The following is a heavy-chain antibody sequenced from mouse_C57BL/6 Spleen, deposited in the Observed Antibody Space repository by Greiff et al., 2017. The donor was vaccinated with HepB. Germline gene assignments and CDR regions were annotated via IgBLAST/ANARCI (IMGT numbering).Heavy chain of an antibody. Sequence: QVQLQQPGAELVMPGASVKLSCKASGYTFTSYWMHWVKQRPGQGLEWIGEIDPSDSYNNYNQKFKGKSTLTVDKSSSTAYMQLSSLTSEDSAVYYCAREGGSSGYFDVWGTGTTVTVSS. V-gene: IGHV1-69*01. CDR1: GYTFTSYW. J-gene: IGHJ1*03. D-gene: IGHD1-1*01. CDR3: AREGGSSGYFDV. CDR2: IDPSDSYN.